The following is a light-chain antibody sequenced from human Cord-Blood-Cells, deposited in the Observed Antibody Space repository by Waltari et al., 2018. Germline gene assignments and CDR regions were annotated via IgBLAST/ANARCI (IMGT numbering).Light chain of an antibody. CDR3: AAWDDSLSGWV. CDR2: RNN. J-gene: IGLJ3*02. Sequence: SVLTQPPSASGTPGQRFTISCSGSSSHIGSNYVYCYQQLPGTAPKLLIYRNNQRPSGVPDRFSGSKSGTSASLAISGLRSEDEADYYCAAWDDSLSGWVFGGGTKLTVL. CDR1: SSHIGSNY. V-gene: IGLV1-47*01.